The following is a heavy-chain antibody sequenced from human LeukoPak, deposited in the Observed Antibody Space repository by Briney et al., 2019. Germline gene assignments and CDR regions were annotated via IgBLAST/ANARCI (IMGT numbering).Heavy chain of an antibody. CDR3: ARGDSSSWYPLNYYYYGMDV. CDR1: GGSISSYY. Sequence: ASETLSLTCTVSGGSISSYYWSWIRQPPGKGLEWIGYIYYSGSTNYNPSLKSRVTISVGTSKNQFSLKLSSVTAADTAVYYCARGDSSSWYPLNYYYYGMDVWGQGTTVTVSS. D-gene: IGHD6-13*01. J-gene: IGHJ6*02. V-gene: IGHV4-59*01. CDR2: IYYSGST.